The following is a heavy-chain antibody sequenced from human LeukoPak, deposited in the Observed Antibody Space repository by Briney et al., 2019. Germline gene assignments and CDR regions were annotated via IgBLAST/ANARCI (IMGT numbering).Heavy chain of an antibody. CDR1: GFTFSSYA. J-gene: IGHJ4*02. CDR2: ISGSGGST. CDR3: ARGGPRDGYDY. D-gene: IGHD5-18*01. Sequence: GGSLRLSCAASGFTFSSYAMSWVRQAPGKGLEWVSAISGSGGSTYYADSLKGRFTISRDNAKNSLYLQMNSLRAEDTAVYYCARGGPRDGYDYWGQGTLVTVSS. V-gene: IGHV3-23*01.